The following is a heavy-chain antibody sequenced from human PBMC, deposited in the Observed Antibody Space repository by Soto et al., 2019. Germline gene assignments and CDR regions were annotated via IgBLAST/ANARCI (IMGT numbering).Heavy chain of an antibody. Sequence: EVQLVESGGGLVKPGGSLRLSCAASGFTFSSYSMNWVRQAPGKGLEWVSSISSSSSYIYYADSVKGRFTISRDNAKNKLYLQMNSLRAEDTAVYYCARVGSGGWFDPWGQGTLVTVSS. CDR3: ARVGSGGWFDP. D-gene: IGHD3-10*01. CDR2: ISSSSSYI. CDR1: GFTFSSYS. V-gene: IGHV3-21*01. J-gene: IGHJ5*02.